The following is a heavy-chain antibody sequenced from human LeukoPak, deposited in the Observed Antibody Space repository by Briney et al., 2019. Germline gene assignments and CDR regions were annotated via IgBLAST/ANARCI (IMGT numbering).Heavy chain of an antibody. D-gene: IGHD6-19*01. CDR2: ISGSGGST. V-gene: IGHV3-23*01. CDR3: AKPGYEDGLVRSVWYLDY. Sequence: PGGSLRLSCAASGFTFSSYAMSWVRQAPGKGLEWVSAISGSGGSTYYADSVKGRLTISRDNSKNTLYLQMNSLRAEDTAVYYCAKPGYEDGLVRSVWYLDYWGQGTLVTVSS. CDR1: GFTFSSYA. J-gene: IGHJ4*02.